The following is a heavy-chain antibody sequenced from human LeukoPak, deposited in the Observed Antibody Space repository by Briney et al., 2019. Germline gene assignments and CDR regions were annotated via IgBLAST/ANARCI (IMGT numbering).Heavy chain of an antibody. CDR1: GFTFSSYE. Sequence: GGSLRLSCAASGFTFSSYEMNWVRQAPGKGLEWVSYISSSGSTIYYADSVKGRFTISRDNAKNSLYLQMNSLKNEDTAVYYCVAEVSGSFPTWGQGTLVTVSS. CDR2: ISSSGSTI. D-gene: IGHD1-26*01. J-gene: IGHJ4*02. V-gene: IGHV3-48*03. CDR3: VAEVSGSFPT.